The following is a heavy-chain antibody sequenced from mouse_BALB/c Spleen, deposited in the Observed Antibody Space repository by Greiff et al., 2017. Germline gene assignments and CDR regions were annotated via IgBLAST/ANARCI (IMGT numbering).Heavy chain of an antibody. CDR1: GFTFSSYA. D-gene: IGHD3-1*01. Sequence: EVKLMESGGGLVKPGGSLKLSCAASGFTFSSYAMSWARQTPEKRLEWVASISSGGSTYYPDSVKGRFTISRDNARNIQYLQMSSLRSEDTAMYYCTRGRGYYYAMDYWGQGTSVTVAA. CDR2: ISSGGST. CDR3: TRGRGYYYAMDY. J-gene: IGHJ4*01. V-gene: IGHV5-6-5*01.